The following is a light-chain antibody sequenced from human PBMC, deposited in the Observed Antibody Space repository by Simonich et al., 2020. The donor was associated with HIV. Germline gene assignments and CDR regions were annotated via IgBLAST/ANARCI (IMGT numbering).Light chain of an antibody. J-gene: IGKJ5*01. CDR1: QSLSSNY. CDR3: QQFGNSPPSIT. V-gene: IGKV3-20*01. CDR2: GAS. Sequence: EIVLTQSPGTLSLSPGERATLSCRAIQSLSSNYLAWYQQKPGLAPRLLIYGASSRITGIPDRFSGSGSGTDFTRTISRLEPEDFAVYYCQQFGNSPPSITFGQGTRLEIK.